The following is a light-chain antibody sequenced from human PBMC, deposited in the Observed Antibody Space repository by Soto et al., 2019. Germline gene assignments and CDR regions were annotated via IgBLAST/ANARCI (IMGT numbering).Light chain of an antibody. CDR2: GTS. V-gene: IGKV1-39*01. CDR1: QSISSY. CDR3: QQSHSTPRT. Sequence: DIQITQSPSSLSASVGDRVAITCRASQSISSYLNWYQQKPGKAPKLLIYGTSSLQSGVPSRFSGSGSGTDFTLTINSLQPEDFATYYCQQSHSTPRTFGQGTKVDIK. J-gene: IGKJ1*01.